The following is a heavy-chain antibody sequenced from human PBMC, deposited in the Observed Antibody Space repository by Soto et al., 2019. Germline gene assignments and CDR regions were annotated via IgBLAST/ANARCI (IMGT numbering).Heavy chain of an antibody. CDR1: GGSFSGYY. V-gene: IGHV4-34*01. D-gene: IGHD3-9*01. CDR3: ARAYYDILTGYPKTNWFDP. CDR2: INHSGST. J-gene: IGHJ5*02. Sequence: PSETLSLTCAVYGGSFSGYYWSWIRQPPGKGLEWIGEINHSGSTNYNPSLKSRVTISVDTSKNQFSLKLSSVTAADTAVYYCARAYYDILTGYPKTNWFDPWGQGTLVTVSS.